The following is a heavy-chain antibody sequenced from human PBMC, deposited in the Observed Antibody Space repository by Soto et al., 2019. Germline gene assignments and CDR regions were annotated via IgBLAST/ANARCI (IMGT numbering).Heavy chain of an antibody. CDR3: AKGGLGDTVFGVTIMVAFDL. V-gene: IGHV3-23*01. CDR1: GFSFSTYA. Sequence: GGSLRLSCAASGFSFSTYAMSWVRQAPGKGLEWVSTISRSADRTFYADSVKGRFTISRDNSKNTLYLQMNILRVDDTAVYYCAKGGLGDTVFGVTIMVAFDLWGQGTMVTVSS. D-gene: IGHD3-3*01. J-gene: IGHJ3*01. CDR2: ISRSADRT.